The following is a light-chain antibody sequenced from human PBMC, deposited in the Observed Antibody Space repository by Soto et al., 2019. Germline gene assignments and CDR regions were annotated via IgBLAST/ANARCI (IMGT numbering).Light chain of an antibody. V-gene: IGKV1-39*01. J-gene: IGKJ1*01. CDR2: AVS. Sequence: DIQMTQSPSSLSASIGDRVSITCRTSQTISSYLNWYQQKPGKAPKLLIYAVSTLKSGVPSRFSGSGSGTDFTLTIGSLQPDDSATYYCQQSYNIQWTFGQGTKVEFK. CDR3: QQSYNIQWT. CDR1: QTISSY.